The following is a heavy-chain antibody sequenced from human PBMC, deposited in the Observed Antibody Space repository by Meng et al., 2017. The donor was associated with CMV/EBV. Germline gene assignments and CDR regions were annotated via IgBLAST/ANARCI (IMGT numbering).Heavy chain of an antibody. J-gene: IGHJ4*02. D-gene: IGHD3-22*01. CDR3: ARGIPPVRYYYDSSGYDY. CDR2: IYSGGST. CDR1: GFTVSSNY. V-gene: IGHV3-66*02. Sequence: LSLTCAASGFTVSSNYMSWVRQAPGKGLEWVSVIYSGGSTYYADSVKGRFTISRDNSKNTLYLQMNSLRAEDTAVYYCARGIPPVRYYYDSSGYDYWGQGTLVTVSS.